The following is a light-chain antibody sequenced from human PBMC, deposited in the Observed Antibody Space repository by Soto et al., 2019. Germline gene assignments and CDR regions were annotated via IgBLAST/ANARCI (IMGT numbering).Light chain of an antibody. J-gene: IGKJ2*01. CDR3: QQYGSSGLYT. CDR1: QSVSSSY. CDR2: GAS. Sequence: EIVLTQSPGTLSLSPGERATLSCRASQSVSSSYLAWYQQKPGQAPRLLIYGASSRATGIPDRFSGSGSGTDSTLTISRLEPEDFAVYYCQQYGSSGLYTFGQGTKLEIK. V-gene: IGKV3-20*01.